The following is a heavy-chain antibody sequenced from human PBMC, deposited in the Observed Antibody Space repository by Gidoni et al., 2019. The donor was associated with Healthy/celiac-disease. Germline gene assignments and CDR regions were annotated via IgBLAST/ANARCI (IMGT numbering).Heavy chain of an antibody. Sequence: VQLQQWGAGLLKPSETLSLTCAVYGGSFSGYYWSWIRQPPGKGLEWIGEINHSGSTNYNPSLKSRVTISVDTSKNQFSLKLSSVTAADTAVYYCARGGYSYGGIDYWGQGTLVTVSS. J-gene: IGHJ4*02. V-gene: IGHV4-34*01. D-gene: IGHD5-18*01. CDR3: ARGGYSYGGIDY. CDR1: GGSFSGYY. CDR2: INHSGST.